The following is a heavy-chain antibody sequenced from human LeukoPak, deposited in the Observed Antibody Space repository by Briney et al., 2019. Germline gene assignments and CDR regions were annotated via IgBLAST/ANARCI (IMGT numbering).Heavy chain of an antibody. D-gene: IGHD3-10*01. Sequence: PGGSLRLSCAASGFTVSSNYMSWVRQAPGKGLEWVSYISSSGSTIYYADSVKGRFTISRDNAKNSLYLQMNSLRAEDTAVYYCARVWFGEPYYFDYWGQGTLVTVSS. J-gene: IGHJ4*02. CDR2: ISSSGSTI. CDR3: ARVWFGEPYYFDY. CDR1: GFTVSSNY. V-gene: IGHV3-11*04.